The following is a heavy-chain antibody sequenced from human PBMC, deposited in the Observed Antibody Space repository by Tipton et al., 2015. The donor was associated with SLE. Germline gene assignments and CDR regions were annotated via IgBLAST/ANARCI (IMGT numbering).Heavy chain of an antibody. Sequence: GLVKPSETLSLTCTVSGGSISSYYWSWIRQPPGKGLEWIGYIYYSGSTNYNPSLKSRVTISVNTSKNQFSLKLSSVTAADTAVYYCASSKTAAGKVAFDIWGQGTMVTVSS. CDR1: GGSISSYY. J-gene: IGHJ3*02. V-gene: IGHV4-59*01. CDR3: ASSKTAAGKVAFDI. CDR2: IYYSGST. D-gene: IGHD6-13*01.